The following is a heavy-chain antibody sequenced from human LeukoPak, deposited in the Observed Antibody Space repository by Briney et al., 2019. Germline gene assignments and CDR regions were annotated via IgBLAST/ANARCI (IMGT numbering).Heavy chain of an antibody. Sequence: SETLTLTCTVSGCSFSSYYWSWIRQPAGKGPEWIARIYTSGSTNYNPSLKSRVTMSVDTSKNQFSLKLSSVTAADTAVYYCARALLNYCGSGDYFDYWGQGTLVTVSS. J-gene: IGHJ4*02. CDR2: IYTSGST. D-gene: IGHD3-10*01. V-gene: IGHV4-4*07. CDR3: ARALLNYCGSGDYFDY. CDR1: GCSFSSYY.